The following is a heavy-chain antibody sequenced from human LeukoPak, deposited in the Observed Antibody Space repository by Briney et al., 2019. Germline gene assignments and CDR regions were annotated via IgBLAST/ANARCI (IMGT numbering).Heavy chain of an antibody. CDR3: ARGFAYYYDSSGLGY. J-gene: IGHJ4*02. V-gene: IGHV1-2*06. Sequence: ASVKVSCXASGYTFTGYYMHWVRQARGQGLEWMGRINPNSGGTNYAQKFQGRVTMTRDTSISTAYMELSRLRSDDTAVYYCARGFAYYYDSSGLGYWGQGTLVTVSS. D-gene: IGHD3-22*01. CDR2: INPNSGGT. CDR1: GYTFTGYY.